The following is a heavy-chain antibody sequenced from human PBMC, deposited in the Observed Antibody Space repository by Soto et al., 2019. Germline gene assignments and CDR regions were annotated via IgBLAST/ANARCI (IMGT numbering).Heavy chain of an antibody. Sequence: GRSLRLSCQASGFNFRMYEMHWVRKAPGKGLEWVSYISSSGLTTYYADFAEGRFTISRDNAKDSLYLHLNSLRVGDTAVYYCARYGTRGDWWGLGTQVTVSS. J-gene: IGHJ5*01. D-gene: IGHD3-10*01. CDR1: GFNFRMYE. V-gene: IGHV3-48*03. CDR2: ISSSGLTT. CDR3: ARYGTRGDW.